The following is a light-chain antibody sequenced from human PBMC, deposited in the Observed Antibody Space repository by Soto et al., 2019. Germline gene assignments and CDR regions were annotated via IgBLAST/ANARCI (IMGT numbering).Light chain of an antibody. J-gene: IGLJ2*01. CDR2: DVF. V-gene: IGLV2-11*01. CDR3: SSQAGSYTLV. Sequence: QSALTQPRSVSGSPGQSVTISCTGTSSDVGGYEYVSWYQQRPGKAPKLIIYDVFKRPLGVPGRFSASKSGNTASLTISGRQAEDEADYHCSSQAGSYTLVFGGGTKLTVL. CDR1: SSDVGGYEY.